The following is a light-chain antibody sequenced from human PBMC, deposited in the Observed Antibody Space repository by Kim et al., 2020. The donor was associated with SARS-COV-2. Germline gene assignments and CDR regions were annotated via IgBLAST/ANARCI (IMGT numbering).Light chain of an antibody. CDR2: GAS. Sequence: VSPGERATPSCRASQSSSNSLAWYQQKPGQAPRLLIHGASTRATGIPARFSGSGSGTEFTLTISSLQSEDFAVYSCQQYNNWPLTFGGGTKVEIK. CDR1: QSSSNS. V-gene: IGKV3-15*01. J-gene: IGKJ4*01. CDR3: QQYNNWPLT.